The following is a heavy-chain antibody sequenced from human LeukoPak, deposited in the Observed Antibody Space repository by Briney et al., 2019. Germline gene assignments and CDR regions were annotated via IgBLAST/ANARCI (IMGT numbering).Heavy chain of an antibody. V-gene: IGHV3-48*01. CDR3: ARDLVGGPRRDAFDI. D-gene: IGHD2-8*02. CDR1: GFTFSSYS. Sequence: GGSLRLSCAASGFTFSSYSMNWVRQAPGKGLEWVSYISSSSSTIYYADSVKGRFTISRDNAKNSLYLQMNSLRAEDTAVYYCARDLVGGPRRDAFDIWGQGTMVTVSS. CDR2: ISSSSSTI. J-gene: IGHJ3*02.